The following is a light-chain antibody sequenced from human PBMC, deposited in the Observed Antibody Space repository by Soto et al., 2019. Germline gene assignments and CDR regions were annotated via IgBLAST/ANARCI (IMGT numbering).Light chain of an antibody. V-gene: IGKV3-15*01. CDR2: GAS. CDR1: QSVSSN. CDR3: QQYNNWPPIT. Sequence: EIVLTQSPGTLSLSPGERATLSCRASQSVSSNVAWYQQKPGQAPRLLIHGASTRATGIPARFSGSGSGTEFTLTISSLQSEDFAVYYCQQYNNWPPITFGQGTRLEI. J-gene: IGKJ5*01.